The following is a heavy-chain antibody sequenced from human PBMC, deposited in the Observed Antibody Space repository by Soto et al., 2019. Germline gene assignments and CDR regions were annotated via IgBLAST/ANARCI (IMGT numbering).Heavy chain of an antibody. J-gene: IGHJ5*02. CDR1: GYTFTSYA. CDR2: INAGDGNT. CDR3: ARGYGGPIGWFDP. D-gene: IGHD3-16*01. V-gene: IGHV1-3*01. Sequence: QVQLVQSGAEVKKPGASVKVSCKASGYTFTSYAMHWVRQAPGQRLEWMGWINAGDGNTKYSQKFQSRVTITRDTSASTAYMELRSLRSEDTAVYSCARGYGGPIGWFDPWGQGTLVTVSS.